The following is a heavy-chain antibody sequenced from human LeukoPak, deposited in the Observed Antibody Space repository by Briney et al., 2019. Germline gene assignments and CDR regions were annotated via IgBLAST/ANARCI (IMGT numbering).Heavy chain of an antibody. CDR2: IYTSGST. V-gene: IGHV4-4*09. D-gene: IGHD1-26*01. Sequence: PSETLSLTCTVSGGSISSYYWSWIRQPPGKGLEWIGYIYTSGSTNYNPSLKSRVTISVDTSKNQFSLKLSSVTAAATAVYYCAANFIVGASYFDYWGQGTLVTVSS. CDR3: AANFIVGASYFDY. J-gene: IGHJ4*02. CDR1: GGSISSYY.